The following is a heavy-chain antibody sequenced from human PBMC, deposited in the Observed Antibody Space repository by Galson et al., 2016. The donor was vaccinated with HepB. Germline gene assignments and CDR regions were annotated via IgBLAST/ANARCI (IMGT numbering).Heavy chain of an antibody. D-gene: IGHD3-16*01. CDR2: ITGGGDDA. V-gene: IGHV3-23*01. J-gene: IGHJ4*02. CDR1: GFAFSTFS. Sequence: SLRLSCAASGFAFSTFSMTWVRRSPGKGLEWVSAITGGGDDAYYGDSVRGRFTISRDNSKDILYLQMNSLRAEDTAVYYCAKSSPPRRGGGITGKLDHWGPGTLVTVSS. CDR3: AKSSPPRRGGGITGKLDH.